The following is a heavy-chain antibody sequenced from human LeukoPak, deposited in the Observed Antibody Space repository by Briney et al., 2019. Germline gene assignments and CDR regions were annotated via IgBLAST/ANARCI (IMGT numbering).Heavy chain of an antibody. D-gene: IGHD3-9*01. CDR3: ARDVDLTVTRIVDP. V-gene: IGHV3-30*14. CDR1: GFTFSSYA. Sequence: GGSLRLSCAASGFTFSSYAMHWVRQAPGKGLEWVAVISYDGSNKYYADSVKGRFTISRDNSKNTLYLQMNSLRAEDTAVYYCARDVDLTVTRIVDPWGQGTLVTVSS. J-gene: IGHJ5*02. CDR2: ISYDGSNK.